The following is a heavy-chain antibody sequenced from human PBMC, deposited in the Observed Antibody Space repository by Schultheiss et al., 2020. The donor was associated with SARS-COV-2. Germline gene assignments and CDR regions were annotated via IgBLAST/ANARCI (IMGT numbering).Heavy chain of an antibody. D-gene: IGHD2-15*01. CDR1: GFTFSSYE. V-gene: IGHV3-48*03. CDR2: ISSSGSTI. CDR3: ASGLGLSGFDY. Sequence: GGSLRLSCAASGFTFSSYEMNWVRQAPGKGLEWVSYISSSGSTIYYADSVKGRFTISRDNAKNSLNLQMNSLRAEDTAVYYCASGLGLSGFDYWGQGTLVTVSS. J-gene: IGHJ4*02.